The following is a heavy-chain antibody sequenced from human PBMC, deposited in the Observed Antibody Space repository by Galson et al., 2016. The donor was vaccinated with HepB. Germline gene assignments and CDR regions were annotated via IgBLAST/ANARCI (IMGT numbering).Heavy chain of an antibody. CDR3: ARPAWESAVALDC. V-gene: IGHV3-30*03. CDR2: IAPDGTKK. J-gene: IGHJ4*02. CDR1: GFAFSDYG. D-gene: IGHD3/OR15-3a*01. Sequence: SLRLSCAASGFAFSDYGIHWVRQAPGKGLEWVGSIAPDGTKKYYADSVTGRFTMSRDSSTDTVYLQMTSLRTEDTATFYCARPAWESAVALDCWGQGTLVTVSP.